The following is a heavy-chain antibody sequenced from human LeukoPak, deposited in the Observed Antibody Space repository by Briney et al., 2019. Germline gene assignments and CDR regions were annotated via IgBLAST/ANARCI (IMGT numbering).Heavy chain of an antibody. CDR2: IYYSGST. CDR3: AREYTGDLFDY. Sequence: SETLSLTCAVSGGSISSSSYYWGWIRQPPGKGLEWIGSIYYSGSTYYNPSLKSRVTISVDTSKNQFSLKLSSVTAADTAVYYCAREYTGDLFDYWGQGTLVTVSS. J-gene: IGHJ4*02. CDR1: GGSISSSSYY. D-gene: IGHD7-27*01. V-gene: IGHV4-39*07.